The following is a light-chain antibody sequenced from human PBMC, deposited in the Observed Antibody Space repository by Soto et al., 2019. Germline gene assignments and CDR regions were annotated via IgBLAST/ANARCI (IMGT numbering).Light chain of an antibody. J-gene: IGLJ1*01. V-gene: IGLV2-11*01. Sequence: QSSRPHPASLSGSPGQSVTISFTGTSSDVGTYDFVSWYQQHPGKAPRLMIFDVSERPSGVPDRFSGSKSGNTASLTISGLQAEDEADYYCCSYAATFYVLGTAPKVTVL. CDR3: CSYAATFYV. CDR1: SSDVGTYDF. CDR2: DVS.